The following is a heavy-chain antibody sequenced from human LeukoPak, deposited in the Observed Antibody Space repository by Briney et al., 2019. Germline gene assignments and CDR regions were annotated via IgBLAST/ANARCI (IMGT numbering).Heavy chain of an antibody. J-gene: IGHJ4*02. CDR1: GFNFRTYG. V-gene: IGHV3-33*01. D-gene: IGHD7-27*01. CDR3: ARDRGNWGLDY. Sequence: PGGSLRLSCAASGFNFRTYGMHWVRQAPGNGLEWVAVIYYDGSKEYYTDSVRGRFTISRDDSKNMLYMQMYRLRAEDTAVYYCARDRGNWGLDYWGQGTLVTVSS. CDR2: IYYDGSKE.